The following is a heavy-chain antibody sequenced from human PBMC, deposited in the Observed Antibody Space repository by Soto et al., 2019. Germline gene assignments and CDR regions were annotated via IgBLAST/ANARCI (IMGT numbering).Heavy chain of an antibody. V-gene: IGHV4-61*01. CDR1: GGSVSSGSYY. J-gene: IGHJ4*02. CDR3: ATFHTYYYDSSGLN. CDR2: IYYSGST. D-gene: IGHD3-22*01. Sequence: PSETLSLTCTVSGGSVSSGSYYWSWIRQPPGKGLEWIGYIYYSGSTNYNPSLKGRVTISVDTSKNQFSLKLSSVTAADTAVYYCATFHTYYYDSSGLNWGQGTLVTVSS.